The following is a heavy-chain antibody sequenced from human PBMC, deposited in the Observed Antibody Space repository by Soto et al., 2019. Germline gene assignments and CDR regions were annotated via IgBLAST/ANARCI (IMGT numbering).Heavy chain of an antibody. D-gene: IGHD2-8*01. V-gene: IGHV1-3*01. CDR2: INGGNGNT. CDR3: ARSYVTSSTSNWLDP. J-gene: IGHJ5*02. Sequence: ASVKVFCKASGYIFTNYAMHWVRQAPGQRLESMGWINGGNGNTEYSEKLQGRVTMTRDKSASTANMELSSLRSEDSAIYAFARSYVTSSTSNWLDPCGQGTVVTVSS. CDR1: GYIFTNYA.